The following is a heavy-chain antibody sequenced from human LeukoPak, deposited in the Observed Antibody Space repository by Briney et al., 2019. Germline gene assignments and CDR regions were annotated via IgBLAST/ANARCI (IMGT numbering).Heavy chain of an antibody. CDR2: ISSSSSYI. Sequence: PGGSLRLSDAASGFTFSSYSMNWVRQAPGKGLEWVSSISSSSSYIYYADSVKGRFTISRDNAKNSLYLQMNSLRAEDTAVYYCARDLGATGGYWGQGTLVTVSS. CDR1: GFTFSSYS. CDR3: ARDLGATGGY. V-gene: IGHV3-21*01. J-gene: IGHJ4*02. D-gene: IGHD1-26*01.